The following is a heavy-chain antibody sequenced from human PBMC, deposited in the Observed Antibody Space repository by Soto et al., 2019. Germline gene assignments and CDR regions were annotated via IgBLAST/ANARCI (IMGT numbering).Heavy chain of an antibody. CDR2: ISLSSIYI. J-gene: IGHJ4*02. CDR3: ASGMYSSGSYPQPFVY. Sequence: GGSLRLSCAASGFTFSSYSMNWVRQAPGKGLEWVSSISLSSIYIYYTDSVKGRFTISRDDAKNSLSLQMNSLRAEDTAVYYCASGMYSSGSYPQPFVYWGQGTLVTVSS. V-gene: IGHV3-21*01. CDR1: GFTFSSYS. D-gene: IGHD3-10*01.